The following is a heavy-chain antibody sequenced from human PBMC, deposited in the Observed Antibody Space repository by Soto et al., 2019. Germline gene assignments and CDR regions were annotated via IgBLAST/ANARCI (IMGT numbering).Heavy chain of an antibody. V-gene: IGHV4-34*01. Sequence: QVQLQQWGAGLLKPSETLSLTCAVYGGSFSDYYWTWIRQPPGKGLEWVGEIGHSGSASYSPSLKSRVTISVDTSNNQFSLRLTSVTAADTAVYYCARGGNCIVSSCPLGSHYGMDVWGQGTTVTVSS. CDR1: GGSFSDYY. D-gene: IGHD2-15*01. J-gene: IGHJ6*02. CDR2: IGHSGSA. CDR3: ARGGNCIVSSCPLGSHYGMDV.